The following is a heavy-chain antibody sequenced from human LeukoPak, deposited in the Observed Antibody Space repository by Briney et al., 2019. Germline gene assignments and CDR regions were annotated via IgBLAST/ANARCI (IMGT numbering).Heavy chain of an antibody. D-gene: IGHD2-2*03. J-gene: IGHJ1*01. Sequence: ASVKVSCKASGYTFTSYGISWLRQAPGQGLERIGWISAYNGNTNNAQKLQGRVTMTTDTSTSTAYMELRSLRSDDTAVYYCARAGSGYCSSTSCHASVAAEYFQHWGQGTLVTVSS. CDR1: GYTFTSYG. CDR3: ARAGSGYCSSTSCHASVAAEYFQH. CDR2: ISAYNGNT. V-gene: IGHV1-18*01.